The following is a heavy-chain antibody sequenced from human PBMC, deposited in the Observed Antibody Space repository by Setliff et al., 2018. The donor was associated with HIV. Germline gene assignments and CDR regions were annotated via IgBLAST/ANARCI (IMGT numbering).Heavy chain of an antibody. Sequence: ETLSLTCTVSGGSISNSRYYWSWIRQPPGKGLEWIGSIYYSGSTYYNPSLKSRVTISVDTSKNQFSLKLSSVTAADAAVYYCASRGYYYDSSGYLREEGFDPWGQGTLVTVSS. J-gene: IGHJ5*02. CDR2: IYYSGST. CDR3: ASRGYYYDSSGYLREEGFDP. D-gene: IGHD3-22*01. CDR1: GGSISNSRYY. V-gene: IGHV4-39*01.